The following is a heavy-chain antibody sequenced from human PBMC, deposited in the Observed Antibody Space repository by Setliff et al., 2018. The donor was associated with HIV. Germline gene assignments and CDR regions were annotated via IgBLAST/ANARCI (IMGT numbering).Heavy chain of an antibody. V-gene: IGHV3-21*04. CDR3: ARVGLWSHYSPDY. Sequence: GGSLRLSCVVSGFTFSSYAMSWVRQAPGKGLEWVSFISSGRIYTNYADSVKGRFTISRDDAKNSLYLEMNSLRVEDTAVYYCARVGLWSHYSPDYWGQGTLVTVSS. CDR1: GFTFSSYA. J-gene: IGHJ4*02. D-gene: IGHD3-3*01. CDR2: ISSGRIYT.